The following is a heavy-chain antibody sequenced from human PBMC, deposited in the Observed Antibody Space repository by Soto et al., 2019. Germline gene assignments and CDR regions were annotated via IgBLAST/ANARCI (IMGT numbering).Heavy chain of an antibody. Sequence: VGSLRLSCASSVFTFSSYGMHCVRQSPGKWLEWVAVISYDGSNKYYADSVKGRFTISRDNSKNTLYMQMNSLRAEDTAVYYCAKVACGGDCYGEFEYLGQGTLFNVSS. J-gene: IGHJ4*02. CDR2: ISYDGSNK. CDR1: VFTFSSYG. D-gene: IGHD2-21*02. CDR3: AKVACGGDCYGEFEY. V-gene: IGHV3-30*18.